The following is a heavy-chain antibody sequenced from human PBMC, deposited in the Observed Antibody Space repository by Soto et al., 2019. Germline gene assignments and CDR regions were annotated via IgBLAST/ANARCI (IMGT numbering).Heavy chain of an antibody. J-gene: IGHJ5*02. CDR1: GFTFSSYA. CDR3: ARHDWLDP. CDR2: ISSSSSYI. V-gene: IGHV3-21*05. Sequence: GRSRTLSCAASGFTFSSYAMCWIRQAPGKGLEWLSYISSSSSYINYADSVKGRFTISRDNSKNTLYLQMNSLRAEDTAVYFCARHDWLDPWGQGTLVTVSS.